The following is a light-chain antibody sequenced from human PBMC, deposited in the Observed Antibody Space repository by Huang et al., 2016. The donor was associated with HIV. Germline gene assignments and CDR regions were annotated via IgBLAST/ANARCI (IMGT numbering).Light chain of an antibody. CDR1: QSVSSY. J-gene: IGKJ2*01. CDR2: STS. V-gene: IGKV3-11*01. Sequence: EIVLTQSPATLSLSPGDRATLSCRASQSVSSYFAWYQQKPGQAPRLLIYSTSNRATVVPARCSGSGSGTDFTLTISSLEPEDFANYYCQQRISWPPSYTFGQGTKVEI. CDR3: QQRISWPPSYT.